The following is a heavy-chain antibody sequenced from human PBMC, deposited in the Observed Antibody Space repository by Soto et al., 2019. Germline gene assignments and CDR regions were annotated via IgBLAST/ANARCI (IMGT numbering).Heavy chain of an antibody. CDR3: AREGGDGAFDI. CDR2: IYYSGST. V-gene: IGHV4-30-4*01. Sequence: QVQLQESGPGLVKPSQTLSLTCTVSGGSISSGDYYWSWIRQPPGKGLEWIGYIYYSGSTYYNPSLKSXXTXSXXTSKNQFSLKLSSVTAADTAVYYCAREGGDGAFDIWGQGTMVTVSS. J-gene: IGHJ3*02. D-gene: IGHD2-21*01. CDR1: GGSISSGDYY.